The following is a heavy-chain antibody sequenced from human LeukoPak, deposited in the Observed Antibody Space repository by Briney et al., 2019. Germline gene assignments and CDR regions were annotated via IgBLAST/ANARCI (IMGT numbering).Heavy chain of an antibody. V-gene: IGHV3-69-1*01. CDR2: INSRNTDI. Sequence: GGSLRLSCAASGFTFSDANMNWVRQAPGKGLEWVSSINSRNTDIHYAESVKGRFTISRDNAKSSLYLQMNSLRVEDTALYYCAGGVRGGRWSEYWGQGTLVTVSS. CDR1: GFTFSDAN. CDR3: AGGVRGGRWSEY. D-gene: IGHD3-10*01. J-gene: IGHJ4*02.